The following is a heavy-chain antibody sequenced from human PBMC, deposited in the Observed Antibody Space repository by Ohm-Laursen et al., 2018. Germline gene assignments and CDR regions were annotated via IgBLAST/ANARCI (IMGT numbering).Heavy chain of an antibody. D-gene: IGHD6-19*01. V-gene: IGHV4-59*01. CDR3: ARGHTSGWYQDY. J-gene: IGHJ4*02. Sequence: TLSLTCTVSGGSISSYYWSWIRQPPGKGLEWIGYIYYSGSTNYNPSLKSRVTISVDTSKNQFSLKLSSVTAADTALYYCARGHTSGWYQDYWGPGTLVTVSS. CDR1: GGSISSYY. CDR2: IYYSGST.